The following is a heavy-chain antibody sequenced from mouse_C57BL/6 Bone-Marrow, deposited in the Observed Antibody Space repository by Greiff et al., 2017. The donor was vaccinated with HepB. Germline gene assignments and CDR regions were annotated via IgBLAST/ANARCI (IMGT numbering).Heavy chain of an antibody. J-gene: IGHJ1*03. D-gene: IGHD1-1*01. CDR2: IWTGGGT. V-gene: IGHV2-9-1*01. CDR1: GFSLTSYA. CDR3: ARELHYGSSYWYFDV. Sequence: VKLVESGPGLVAPSQSLSITCTVSGFSLTSYAISWVRQPPGKGLEWLGVIWTGGGTNYNSALKSRLSISKDNSKSQVFLKMNSLQTDDTARYYCARELHYGSSYWYFDVWGTGTTVTVSS.